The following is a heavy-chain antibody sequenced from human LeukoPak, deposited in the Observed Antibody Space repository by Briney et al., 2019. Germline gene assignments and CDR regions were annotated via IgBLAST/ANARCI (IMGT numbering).Heavy chain of an antibody. CDR2: IRGSGGRT. V-gene: IGHV3-23*01. Sequence: PGGSLILACSASGFTFSSYAMNWVRQAPGKGLELVSAIRGSGGRTYYADSVKGRFTISRNNSKNTLYLQMNSLRAEDTAVYYCAKVRVSGYDKGYFDYWGQGTLVTVSS. CDR1: GFTFSSYA. CDR3: AKVRVSGYDKGYFDY. J-gene: IGHJ4*02. D-gene: IGHD3-3*01.